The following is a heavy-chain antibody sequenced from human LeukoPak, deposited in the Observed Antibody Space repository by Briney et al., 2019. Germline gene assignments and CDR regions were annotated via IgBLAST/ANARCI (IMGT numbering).Heavy chain of an antibody. CDR2: IRYDGSNK. D-gene: IGHD4-17*01. V-gene: IGHV3-30*02. J-gene: IGHJ3*02. Sequence: PGGSLRLSCAASGFTFSSYGMHWVRQAPGKGLEWVAFIRYDGSNKYYADSVKGRFTISRDNSKNTLYLQMNRLRAEDTAVYYCARHYMTTVTKGAFDIWGQGTMVTVSS. CDR1: GFTFSSYG. CDR3: ARHYMTTVTKGAFDI.